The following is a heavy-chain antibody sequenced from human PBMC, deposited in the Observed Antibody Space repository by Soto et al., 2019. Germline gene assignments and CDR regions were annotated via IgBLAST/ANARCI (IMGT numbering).Heavy chain of an antibody. CDR3: ARDPLGDTAMIDY. Sequence: QVQLVESGGGVVQPGRSLRLSCAASGFTFSSYGMHWVRQAPGKGLEWVAVIWYDGSNKYYADSVKGRFTISRDNSKNTLYLQMNSLRAEDTAVYYCARDPLGDTAMIDYWGQGTLVTVSS. J-gene: IGHJ4*02. CDR1: GFTFSSYG. D-gene: IGHD5-18*01. CDR2: IWYDGSNK. V-gene: IGHV3-33*01.